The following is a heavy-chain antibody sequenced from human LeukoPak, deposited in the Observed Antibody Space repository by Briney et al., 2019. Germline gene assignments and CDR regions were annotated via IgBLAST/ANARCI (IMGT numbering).Heavy chain of an antibody. Sequence: ASVKVSCKASGYTFTGYYMHWVRQAPGQGLEWMGGIIPIFGTANYAQKFQGRVTITADESTSTAYMELSSLRSEDTAVYYCARGLTYGSGSYQHYYYYMDVWGKGTTVTVSS. V-gene: IGHV1-69*13. CDR1: GYTFTGYY. J-gene: IGHJ6*03. CDR3: ARGLTYGSGSYQHYYYYMDV. D-gene: IGHD3-10*01. CDR2: IIPIFGTA.